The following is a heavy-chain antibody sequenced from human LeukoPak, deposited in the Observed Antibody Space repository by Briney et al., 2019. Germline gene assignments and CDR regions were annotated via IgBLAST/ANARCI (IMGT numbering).Heavy chain of an antibody. D-gene: IGHD5-12*01. V-gene: IGHV1-18*01. CDR1: GYTFTSHG. CDR3: ARDMDIVATITYNHYYGMDV. Sequence: ASVKVSCKASGYTFTSHGVIWVRQAPGQGLEWMGWISAYNGNTNYAQKLQGRVTMTTDTSTSTAYMELRSLRSDDTAVYYCARDMDIVATITYNHYYGMDVWGQGTTVTVSS. J-gene: IGHJ6*02. CDR2: ISAYNGNT.